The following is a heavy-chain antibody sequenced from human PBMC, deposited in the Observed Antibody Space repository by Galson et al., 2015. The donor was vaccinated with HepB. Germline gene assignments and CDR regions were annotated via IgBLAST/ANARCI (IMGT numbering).Heavy chain of an antibody. Sequence: SLRLSCAASGFTFSYYAMCWVRQAPGKGLEWVSAITPSGDNTYSADSMRGRFTISRDNSKNTLFLQMNSLRADDTAIYFCAKVFPEKTSGWYRQALYYFDSWGQGTRVTVSS. D-gene: IGHD6-19*01. CDR1: GFTFSYYA. J-gene: IGHJ4*02. CDR2: ITPSGDNT. CDR3: AKVFPEKTSGWYRQALYYFDS. V-gene: IGHV3-23*01.